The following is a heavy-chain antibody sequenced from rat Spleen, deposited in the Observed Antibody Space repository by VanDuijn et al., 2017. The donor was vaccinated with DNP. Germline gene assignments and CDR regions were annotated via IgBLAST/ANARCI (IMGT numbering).Heavy chain of an antibody. CDR1: GFSLSSYH. CDR2: IWAAGGT. V-gene: IGHV2-72*01. Sequence: QVQLKESGPGLVQPSQTLSLTCTVSGFSLSSYHVSLVRQPPGKSLVWMGSIWAAGGTNYNSAVQSRLSISRDTSKSQVFLEMHSLQPEDTGTYYCTRHEYYFDYWGQGVMVTVSS. CDR3: TRHEYYFDY. J-gene: IGHJ2*01.